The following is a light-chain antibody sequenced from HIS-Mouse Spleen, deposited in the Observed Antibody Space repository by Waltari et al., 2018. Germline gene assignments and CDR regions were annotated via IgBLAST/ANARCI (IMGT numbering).Light chain of an antibody. J-gene: IGLJ1*01. CDR2: EGS. V-gene: IGLV2-23*01. CDR3: CSYAGSSTYV. CDR1: TIDVGSYNL. Sequence: QSALTQPASVSGSPGQSITISCPGTTIDVGSYNLVSRYQQHPAKAPKLMIYEGSKRPSGVSNRFSGSKSGNTASLTISGLQAEDEADYYCCSYAGSSTYVFGTGTKVTVL.